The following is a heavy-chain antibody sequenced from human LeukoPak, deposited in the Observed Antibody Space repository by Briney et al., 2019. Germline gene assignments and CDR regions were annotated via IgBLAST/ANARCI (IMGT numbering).Heavy chain of an antibody. D-gene: IGHD1-26*01. CDR2: INHSGST. V-gene: IGHV4-34*01. Sequence: SETLSLTCAVYGGSFSGYYWSWIRQPPGKGLEWIGEINHSGSTNYNPSLKSRVTISVDTSKNQFSLKLSSVTAPDTALYYAERHRGVVGATNFDYWGEGKLGTVSS. CDR3: ERHRGVVGATNFDY. CDR1: GGSFSGYY. J-gene: IGHJ4*02.